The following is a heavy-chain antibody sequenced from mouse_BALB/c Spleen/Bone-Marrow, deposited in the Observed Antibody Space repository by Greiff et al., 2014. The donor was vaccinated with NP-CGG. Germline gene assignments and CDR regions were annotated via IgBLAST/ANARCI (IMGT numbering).Heavy chain of an antibody. Sequence: VQLQESGPELVRPGASVKISCKGSGYTFTDYAMHWVKQSHAKSLEWIGVISPYSGNTNYNQKLKGKATMTVDKSSSTAYMELTRLTSEDSAVYYCGRGGYAMDYWGQGTSVTVSS. CDR1: GYTFTDYA. CDR3: GRGGYAMDY. J-gene: IGHJ4*01. V-gene: IGHV1-67*01. CDR2: ISPYSGNT.